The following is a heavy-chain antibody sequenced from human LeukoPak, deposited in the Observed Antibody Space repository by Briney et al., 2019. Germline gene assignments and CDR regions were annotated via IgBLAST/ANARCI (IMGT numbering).Heavy chain of an antibody. D-gene: IGHD2-15*01. CDR2: ITSSGANK. Sequence: GGSLRLSCAASGFTFSTYATSWVRQAPGKGLEWVSAITSSGANKYYADSVKGRFTISRDNSKNTLYLQMNSLRAEDTAVYYCTRGGRSFGGMDVWGQGTTVTVSS. CDR3: TRGGRSFGGMDV. CDR1: GFTFSTYA. V-gene: IGHV3-23*01. J-gene: IGHJ6*02.